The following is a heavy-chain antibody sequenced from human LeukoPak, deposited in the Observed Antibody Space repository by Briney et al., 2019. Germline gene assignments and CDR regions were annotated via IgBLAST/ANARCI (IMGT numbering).Heavy chain of an antibody. V-gene: IGHV4-34*01. CDR3: ARGQRIATLPPWFDP. Sequence: PSETLSLTCAVYGGSFSCYYWSWIRQPPGKGLEWTGEINHSGSTNYNPSLKSRVTISVDTSKNQFSLKLSSVTAADTAVYYCARGQRIATLPPWFDPWGQGTLVTVSS. CDR2: INHSGST. J-gene: IGHJ5*02. D-gene: IGHD2-21*01. CDR1: GGSFSCYY.